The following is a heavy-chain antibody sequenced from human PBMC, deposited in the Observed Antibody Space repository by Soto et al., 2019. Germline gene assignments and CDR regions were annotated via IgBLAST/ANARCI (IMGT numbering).Heavy chain of an antibody. CDR1: GYTFTSCD. V-gene: IGHV1-8*01. CDR3: ARGQHGAAAGTRWFDP. D-gene: IGHD6-13*01. Sequence: QVQLVQSGAEVKKPGASVKVSCKGSGYTFTSCDINWVRQASGQGLEWMGWMNPNSGNTGYAQKFQGRGTMTRDTTISTAYVELSGLRSEDTAVYYCARGQHGAAAGTRWFDPWGQGTLVTVSS. CDR2: MNPNSGNT. J-gene: IGHJ5*02.